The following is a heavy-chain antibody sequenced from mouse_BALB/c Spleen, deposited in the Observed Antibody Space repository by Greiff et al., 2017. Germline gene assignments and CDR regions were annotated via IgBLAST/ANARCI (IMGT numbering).Heavy chain of an antibody. Sequence: EVKVVESGGGLVQPGGSLKLSCAASGFTFSSYTMSWVRQTPEKRLEWVAYISNGGGSTYYPDTVKGRFTISRDNAKNTLYLQMSSLKSEDTAMYYCARHGTTVFDYWGQGTTLTVSS. CDR2: ISNGGGST. CDR1: GFTFSSYT. V-gene: IGHV5-12-2*01. J-gene: IGHJ2*01. D-gene: IGHD1-1*01. CDR3: ARHGTTVFDY.